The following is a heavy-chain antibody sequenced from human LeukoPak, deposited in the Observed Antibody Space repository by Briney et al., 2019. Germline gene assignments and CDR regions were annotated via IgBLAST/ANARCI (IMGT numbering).Heavy chain of an antibody. V-gene: IGHV1-2*06. CDR2: INPNSGGT. CDR3: ARVSGETRWYFDL. J-gene: IGHJ2*01. Sequence: GASVKVSCKASGYTFTGYYMHWVRQAPGQGLEWMGRINPNSGGTNYAQKFQGRVTMTRDTSISTDYMELSRLRSDDTAVYYCARVSGETRWYFDLWGRGTLVTVSS. D-gene: IGHD1-14*01. CDR1: GYTFTGYY.